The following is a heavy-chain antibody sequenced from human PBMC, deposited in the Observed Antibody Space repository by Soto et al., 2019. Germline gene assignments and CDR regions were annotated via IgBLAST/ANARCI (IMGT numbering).Heavy chain of an antibody. CDR3: VGGQYYFDY. CDR2: ISYDGSNR. J-gene: IGHJ4*02. Sequence: QVQLVESGGGVVQPGRSLRLSGAASGFPFTTYGMHWVREGPGKGLEWVAVISYDGSNRYYADSVKGRFTISRDNSKNTLYLPMNDLRPEDTALYYCVGGQYYFDYRGQGTLVTVSS. D-gene: IGHD3-10*01. CDR1: GFPFTTYG. V-gene: IGHV3-30*03.